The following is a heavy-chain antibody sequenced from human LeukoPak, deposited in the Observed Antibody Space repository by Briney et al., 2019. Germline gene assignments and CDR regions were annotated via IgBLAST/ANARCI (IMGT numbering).Heavy chain of an antibody. J-gene: IGHJ4*02. Sequence: GGSLGLSCAASGFAFSSYAMSWVRQAPGKGLEWVSGISGSGGSTYYADSVKGRFTISRDNSKNTLYLQLNSLRAEDTAVYYCAKGTYCGGDCYSFDYWGQGTLVTVSS. CDR1: GFAFSSYA. CDR2: ISGSGGST. V-gene: IGHV3-23*01. CDR3: AKGTYCGGDCYSFDY. D-gene: IGHD2-21*01.